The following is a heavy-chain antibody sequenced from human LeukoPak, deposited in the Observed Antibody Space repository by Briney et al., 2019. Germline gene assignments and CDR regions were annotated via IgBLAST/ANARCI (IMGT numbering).Heavy chain of an antibody. CDR1: GGSFSGYY. J-gene: IGHJ4*02. CDR3: ATTTVTTFGY. D-gene: IGHD4-17*01. Sequence: SETLSHTCAVYGGSFSGYYWSWIRQPPGKGLEWIGEINHSGSTNYNPSLKSRVTISVDTSKNQFSLKLSSVTAADTAVYYCATTTVTTFGYWGQGTLVTVSS. V-gene: IGHV4-34*01. CDR2: INHSGST.